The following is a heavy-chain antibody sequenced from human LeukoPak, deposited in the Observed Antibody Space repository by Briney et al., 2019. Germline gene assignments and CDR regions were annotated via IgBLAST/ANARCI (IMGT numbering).Heavy chain of an antibody. D-gene: IGHD4-17*01. CDR1: GGSISSGDYY. V-gene: IGHV4-30-4*01. CDR3: ARGSPDYGDSFSFDY. Sequence: SETLSLNCTVSGGSISSGDYYWSWIRQPPGKGLEWIGYIYYSGSTYYNPSLKSRVTISVDTSKNQFSLKLSSVTAADTAVYYCARGSPDYGDSFSFDYWGQGTLVTVSS. CDR2: IYYSGST. J-gene: IGHJ4*02.